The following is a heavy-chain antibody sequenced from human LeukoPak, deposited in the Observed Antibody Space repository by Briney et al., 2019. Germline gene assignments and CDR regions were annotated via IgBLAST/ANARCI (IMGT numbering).Heavy chain of an antibody. CDR2: IYYTGTT. CDR3: ARDPSDSSGPYLHYYGMDV. D-gene: IGHD3-22*01. Sequence: SETLSLTCTVSGGSISSSSYYWGWIRQPPGKGLEWIGHIYYTGTTYYNPSLKSRVTISVDTSKNQFSLKLRSVTAADTAVYYCARDPSDSSGPYLHYYGMDVWGQGTTVTVSS. CDR1: GGSISSSSYY. V-gene: IGHV4-39*02. J-gene: IGHJ6*02.